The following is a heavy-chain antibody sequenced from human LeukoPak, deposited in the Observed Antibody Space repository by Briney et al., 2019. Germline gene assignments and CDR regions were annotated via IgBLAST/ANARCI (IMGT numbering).Heavy chain of an antibody. CDR3: AKVKDGYTRSGWYFDL. V-gene: IGHV3-9*01. CDR2: ISWNSGII. Sequence: GGSLRLSCAASGFTFDDYAMHWVRQAPGKGLEWVSGISWNSGIIGYADSVKGRFTISRDNAKNSLYLQMNSLRAEDTALYYCAKVKDGYTRSGWYFDLWGRGTLVTVSS. D-gene: IGHD5-24*01. CDR1: GFTFDDYA. J-gene: IGHJ2*01.